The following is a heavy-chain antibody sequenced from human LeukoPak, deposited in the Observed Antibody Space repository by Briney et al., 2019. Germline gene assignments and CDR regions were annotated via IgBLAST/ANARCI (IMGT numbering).Heavy chain of an antibody. V-gene: IGHV3-74*01. CDR2: INSDGSDT. Sequence: GGSLRLSCAASGFTFSSSWMHWVRQAPGKGLVWVSHINSDGSDTNYADSVKGRFTISRDNAKNTVYLQMNSLRAEDTALYYCATDRGYAFDSWGQGTLVTVSP. D-gene: IGHD6-25*01. J-gene: IGHJ4*02. CDR3: ATDRGYAFDS. CDR1: GFTFSSSW.